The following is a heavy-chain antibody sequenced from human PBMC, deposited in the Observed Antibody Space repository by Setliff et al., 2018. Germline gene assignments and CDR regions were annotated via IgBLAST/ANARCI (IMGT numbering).Heavy chain of an antibody. CDR2: IRHDGNNK. CDR3: AKELIEVLMTGLEF. V-gene: IGHV3-30*02. J-gene: IGHJ4*02. CDR1: GFSFSIYG. Sequence: GESLKISCATSGFSFSIYGMHWVRQAPGKGLEWVSFIRHDGNNKYYKDSVRGRFTISRDNSKNTVYLQMNSLRPEDTAVYFCAKELIEVLMTGLEFWGQGAMVTVSS. D-gene: IGHD3-22*01.